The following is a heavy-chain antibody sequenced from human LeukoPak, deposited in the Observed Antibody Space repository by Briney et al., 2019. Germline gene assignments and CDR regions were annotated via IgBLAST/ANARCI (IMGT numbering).Heavy chain of an antibody. CDR1: GYTLTELS. J-gene: IGHJ4*02. V-gene: IGHV1-24*01. CDR2: FDPEDGET. D-gene: IGHD4-17*01. CDR3: ATALRWNTVTTEDDY. Sequence: ASVKVSCKVSGYTLTELSMHWVRQAPGKGLEWMGGFDPEDGETIYAQKFQGRVTMTEDTSTDTAYMELSSLRSEDTAAYYCATALRWNTVTTEDDYWGQGTLVTVSS.